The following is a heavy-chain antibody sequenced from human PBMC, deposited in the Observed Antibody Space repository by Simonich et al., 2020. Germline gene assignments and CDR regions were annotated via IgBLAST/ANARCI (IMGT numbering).Heavy chain of an antibody. D-gene: IGHD6-13*01. V-gene: IGHV1-2*02. CDR3: ARSHIAAAGTGYFQH. CDR2: INPNSGGT. CDR1: GYTFTGYY. Sequence: QVQLVQSGAEVKKPGASVKVSCKASGYTFTGYYMHWVRRAPGKGLEEMGWINPNSGGTNSAQKFKGRVTMTRDTSISTAYMELSRLRSDDTAVYYCARSHIAAAGTGYFQHWGQGTLVTVSS. J-gene: IGHJ1*01.